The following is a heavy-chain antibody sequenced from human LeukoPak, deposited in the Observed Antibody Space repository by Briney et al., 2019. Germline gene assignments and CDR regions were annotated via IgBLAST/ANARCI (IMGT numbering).Heavy chain of an antibody. J-gene: IGHJ4*02. CDR1: GGSISSGSYY. CDR2: IYTSGST. CDR3: VRESYVWGSYRYINYFDY. D-gene: IGHD3-16*02. V-gene: IGHV4-61*02. Sequence: SQTLSLTCTVSGGSISSGSYYWSWIRQPAGKGLEWIGRIYTSGSTNYNPSLKSRVTISVDTSKNQFSLKLSSVTAADTAVYYCVRESYVWGSYRYINYFDYWGQGTLVTVSS.